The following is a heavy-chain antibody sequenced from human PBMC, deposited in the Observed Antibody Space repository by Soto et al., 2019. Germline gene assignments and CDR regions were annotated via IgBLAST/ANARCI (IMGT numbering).Heavy chain of an antibody. J-gene: IGHJ4*01. Sequence: AGGSLRLSCAASGFTFNNAWMNWVRQAPGKGLEWVGRIKSKTGGVTTDYAAPVKGRFIISRDDSKNMLYLQMNSLKTEDTAVYFLTIDFRSRWFFVHWGQGTLVTVFS. CDR1: GFTFNNAW. CDR3: TIDFRSRWFFVH. CDR2: IKSKTGGVTT. V-gene: IGHV3-15*07. D-gene: IGHD6-19*01.